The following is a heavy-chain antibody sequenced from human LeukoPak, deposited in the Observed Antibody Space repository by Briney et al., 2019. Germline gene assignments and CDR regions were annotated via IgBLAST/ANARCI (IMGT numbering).Heavy chain of an antibody. Sequence: ASVKVSCKASGYTFTGYYMHWVRQAPGQGLEWMGWINPNSGDTDYAQKFQGRVTMTRDTSINTAYMELSRLRSGDTAVYYCVSPWPYSGYAYYFDYWGQGTLVTASS. CDR3: VSPWPYSGYAYYFDY. V-gene: IGHV1-2*02. D-gene: IGHD5-12*01. J-gene: IGHJ4*02. CDR2: INPNSGDT. CDR1: GYTFTGYY.